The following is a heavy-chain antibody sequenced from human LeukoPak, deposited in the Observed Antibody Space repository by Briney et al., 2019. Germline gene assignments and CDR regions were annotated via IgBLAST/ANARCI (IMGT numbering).Heavy chain of an antibody. CDR3: ARDGEVAAGGFDF. Sequence: PSETLSLTCAVSGGSISSSNWWSWRRPPPGKGLEWIGENYHSGSTNYNPSLKSRVIISDDKSKNQFSLKPSSVTAAGTAVYDCARDGEVAAGGFDFGGQGTLVTVSS. CDR2: NYHSGST. CDR1: GGSISSSNW. V-gene: IGHV4-4*02. J-gene: IGHJ4*02. D-gene: IGHD2-15*01.